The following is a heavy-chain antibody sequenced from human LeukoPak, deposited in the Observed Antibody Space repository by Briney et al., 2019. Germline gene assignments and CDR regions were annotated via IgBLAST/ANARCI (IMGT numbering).Heavy chain of an antibody. CDR1: GYTFTSYG. Sequence: ASVKVSCKASGYTFTSYGISWVRQAPGQGLEWMGWISAYNGNTNYAQKLQGRVTMTTDTSTSTAYMELRSLGSDDTAVYYCARKGGNYYGSGSYYNYGMDVWGQGTTVTVSS. D-gene: IGHD3-10*01. V-gene: IGHV1-18*01. J-gene: IGHJ6*02. CDR2: ISAYNGNT. CDR3: ARKGGNYYGSGSYYNYGMDV.